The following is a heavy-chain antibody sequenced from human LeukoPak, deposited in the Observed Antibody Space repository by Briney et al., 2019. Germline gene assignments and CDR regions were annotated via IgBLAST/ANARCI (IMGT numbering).Heavy chain of an antibody. V-gene: IGHV4-4*07. J-gene: IGHJ6*02. CDR3: AREEYCSGGRCPDYYGMDV. CDR2: IYTSGST. CDR1: GGSISSYY. Sequence: SETLSLTCTVSGGSISSYYWSWIRQPAGKGLEWIGRIYTSGSTNYNPSLKSRVTMSVDTSKNQFSLKLSSVTAADTAVYYCAREEYCSGGRCPDYYGMDVWGQGTTVTVSS. D-gene: IGHD2-15*01.